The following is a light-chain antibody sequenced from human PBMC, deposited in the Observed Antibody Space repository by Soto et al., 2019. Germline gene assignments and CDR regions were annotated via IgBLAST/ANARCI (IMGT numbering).Light chain of an antibody. Sequence: ATQMTQSPSSLSASVGDRITITCRASRDIGSDFSWYQQKPGKAPTLLIYAASNLQSGVPSRFRGSRSGTEFTLTVSSLQPEDFATYYCLQDHDDSWTFGQGPKVHIK. V-gene: IGKV1-6*01. CDR1: RDIGSD. J-gene: IGKJ1*01. CDR3: LQDHDDSWT. CDR2: AAS.